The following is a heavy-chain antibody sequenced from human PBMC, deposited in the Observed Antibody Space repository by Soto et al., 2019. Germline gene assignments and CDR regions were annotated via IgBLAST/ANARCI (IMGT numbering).Heavy chain of an antibody. D-gene: IGHD6-13*01. Sequence: SVKVSCKASGGTFSSYASSWVRQAPGQGLEWMGGIIPIFGTANYAQKFQGRVTITADESTSTAYMELSSLRSEDTAVYYCATKGRWYVGYYYYGMDVWGQGTTVTVSS. CDR3: ATKGRWYVGYYYYGMDV. CDR2: IIPIFGTA. CDR1: GGTFSSYA. J-gene: IGHJ6*02. V-gene: IGHV1-69*13.